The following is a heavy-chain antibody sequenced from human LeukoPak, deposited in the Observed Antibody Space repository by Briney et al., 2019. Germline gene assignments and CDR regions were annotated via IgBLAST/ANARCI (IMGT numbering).Heavy chain of an antibody. Sequence: SETLSLTCTVSGVSISSGSYYWSWIRQPAGKGLEWIGRIYTSGSTNYNPSLKSRVTISVDTSKNQFSLKLSSVTAADTAVYYCARSTTVAGYYWGQGTLVTVSS. J-gene: IGHJ4*02. CDR3: ARSTTVAGYY. CDR1: GVSISSGSYY. V-gene: IGHV4-61*02. D-gene: IGHD6-19*01. CDR2: IYTSGST.